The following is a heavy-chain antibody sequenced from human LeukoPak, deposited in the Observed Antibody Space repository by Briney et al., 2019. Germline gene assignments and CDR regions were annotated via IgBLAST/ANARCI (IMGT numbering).Heavy chain of an antibody. D-gene: IGHD6-19*01. CDR1: GFTFSSYT. J-gene: IGHJ5*02. Sequence: PGGSLRLSCAASGFTFSSYTMNWVRQAPGKGLEWVSYISSSSSTIYYADSVKGRFTISRDNAKNTLYLQMNSLRAEDTAVYYCARGKAVAGTFSWFDPWGQGTLVTVSS. CDR3: ARGKAVAGTFSWFDP. V-gene: IGHV3-48*01. CDR2: ISSSSSTI.